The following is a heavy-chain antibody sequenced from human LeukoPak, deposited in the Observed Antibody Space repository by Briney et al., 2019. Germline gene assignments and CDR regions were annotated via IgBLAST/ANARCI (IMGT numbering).Heavy chain of an antibody. J-gene: IGHJ5*02. V-gene: IGHV4-39*01. CDR3: ARHQPTIGGYDP. D-gene: IGHD1-26*01. CDR1: GGSIGGYY. Sequence: SETLSLTCTVSGGSIGGYYWGWIRQPPGKGLEWIGSIYYSGSTYYNPSLKSRVTISVDTSKNQFSLKLSSVTAADTAVYYCARHQPTIGGYDPWGQGTLVTVSS. CDR2: IYYSGST.